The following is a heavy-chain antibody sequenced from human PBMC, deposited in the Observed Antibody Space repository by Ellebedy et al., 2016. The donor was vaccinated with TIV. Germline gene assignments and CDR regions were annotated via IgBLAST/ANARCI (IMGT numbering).Heavy chain of an antibody. CDR1: GFTVSSNY. D-gene: IGHD1-14*01. J-gene: IGHJ4*02. Sequence: GESLKISCAASGFTVSSNYMSGVRQAPGKGLEWVANIKRDGSEEYFVDSVRGRLTISRDNARNSGYLQMNSLRAEDQALYYCVRGAEFFDYWGPGTPVTVSS. CDR3: VRGAEFFDY. CDR2: IKRDGSEE. V-gene: IGHV3-7*01.